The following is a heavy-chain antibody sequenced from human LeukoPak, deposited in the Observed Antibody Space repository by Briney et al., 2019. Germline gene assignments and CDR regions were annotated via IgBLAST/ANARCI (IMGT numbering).Heavy chain of an antibody. J-gene: IGHJ4*02. Sequence: PGRSLRLSCAASGFTFSSYGMHWVRQAPGKGLEWVAVISYDGSNKYYADSVKGRFTISRDNSKNTLYLQMNSLRAEDTAVYYCAKDFREGWYDLYYFDYWGQGTLVTVSS. CDR2: ISYDGSNK. CDR1: GFTFSSYG. D-gene: IGHD2-15*01. V-gene: IGHV3-30*18. CDR3: AKDFREGWYDLYYFDY.